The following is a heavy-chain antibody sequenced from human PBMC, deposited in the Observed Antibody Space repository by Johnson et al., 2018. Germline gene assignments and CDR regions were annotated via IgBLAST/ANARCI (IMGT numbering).Heavy chain of an antibody. CDR1: GFTFSSYG. V-gene: IGHV3-30*18. CDR2: ILYDGSNK. CDR3: AKDTRFYYSGMDV. D-gene: IGHD3-3*01. Sequence: VQLVESGGGVVQPGRSLRLSCAASGFTFSSYGIHWVRQAPGKGLEWVAVILYDGSNKYYADSVKGRFTISRDNSKNTLYLQMNSLRAEDTAVYYCAKDTRFYYSGMDVWGQGTTVTVSS. J-gene: IGHJ6*02.